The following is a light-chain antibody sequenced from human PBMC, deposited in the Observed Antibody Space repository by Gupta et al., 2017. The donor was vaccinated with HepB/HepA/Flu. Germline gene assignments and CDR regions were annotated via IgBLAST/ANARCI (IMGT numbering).Light chain of an antibody. CDR1: SSDVGGYNY. Sequence: QSALTQPASVSGSAGQSLTISCTGTSSDVGGYNYVSWYQQHPGKAPKLMIYDVSNRPSGVSNRFSGSKSGNTASLTISGLQAEDEADYYCSSYTSSSVVFGGGTKLTVL. V-gene: IGLV2-14*01. CDR2: DVS. CDR3: SSYTSSSVV. J-gene: IGLJ2*01.